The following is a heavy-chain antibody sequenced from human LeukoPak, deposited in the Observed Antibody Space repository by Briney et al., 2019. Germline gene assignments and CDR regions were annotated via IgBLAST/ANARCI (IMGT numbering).Heavy chain of an antibody. CDR2: ISWNSGSI. D-gene: IGHD4-23*01. Sequence: GGSLRLSCAASNFTFNDYAMHWVRQAPGKGLEWVSGISWNSGSIDYADSVKGRFTISRANAKNSLYLQMNSLRAEDTALYYWAKGLNHMVTSGMDVWGQGTTVTVSS. V-gene: IGHV3-9*01. CDR3: AKGLNHMVTSGMDV. J-gene: IGHJ6*02. CDR1: NFTFNDYA.